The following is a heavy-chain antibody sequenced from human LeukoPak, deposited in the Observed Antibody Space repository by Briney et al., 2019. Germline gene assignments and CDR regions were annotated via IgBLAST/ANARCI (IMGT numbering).Heavy chain of an antibody. Sequence: GGSLRLSCAASGFTFTSYSMNWVRQAPGKGLEWVSTISGGGGSTYYADSVKGRFTISRDNSKNTLYLQMNSLRAEDTAVYYCAKGGRYYDSSGNLYDYWGQGTLVTASS. V-gene: IGHV3-23*01. CDR2: ISGGGGST. CDR3: AKGGRYYDSSGNLYDY. D-gene: IGHD3-22*01. CDR1: GFTFTSYS. J-gene: IGHJ4*02.